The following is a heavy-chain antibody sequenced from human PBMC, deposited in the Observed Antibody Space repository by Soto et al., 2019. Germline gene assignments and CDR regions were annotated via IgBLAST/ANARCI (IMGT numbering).Heavy chain of an antibody. V-gene: IGHV3-30*18. Sequence: QVLLVESGGCVVQPGRSLRLSCAASGFTFSSYGMHWVRQAPGKGLEWVAVILYDGSNKYYADSVKGRFTISRDNSRNTLYLEMNGLRAEDTAVYYCAEELYDYGDSRYFDYWGQGTLVTVSS. D-gene: IGHD4-17*01. CDR2: ILYDGSNK. CDR1: GFTFSSYG. J-gene: IGHJ4*02. CDR3: AEELYDYGDSRYFDY.